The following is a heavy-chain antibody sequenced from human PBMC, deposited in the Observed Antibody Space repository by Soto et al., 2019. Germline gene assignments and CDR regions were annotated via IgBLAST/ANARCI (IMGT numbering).Heavy chain of an antibody. D-gene: IGHD2-15*01. CDR1: GGSISSYY. V-gene: IGHV4-59*01. CDR2: IYYSGST. Sequence: LSLTCTVSGGSISSYYWSWIRQPPGKGLEWIGYIYYSGSTNYNPSLKSRVTISVDTSKNQFSLKLSSVTAADTAVYYCATMGTPATGLFYFDYWGQGTLVTVSS. CDR3: ATMGTPATGLFYFDY. J-gene: IGHJ4*02.